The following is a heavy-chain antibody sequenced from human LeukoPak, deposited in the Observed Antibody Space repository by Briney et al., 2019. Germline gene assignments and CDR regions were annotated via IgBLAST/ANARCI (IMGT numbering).Heavy chain of an antibody. CDR2: IYHSGRT. V-gene: IGHV4-30-2*01. Sequence: SETLSLTCTVSGGSISSGGYYWSWIRQPPGKGLEWNGYIYHSGRTYYNPSLKSRVTISVDRSKNQFSLKLSSVTAADTAVYYCARAPGYCTSTSCPGAFDVWGQGTMVTVSS. D-gene: IGHD2-2*01. J-gene: IGHJ3*01. CDR3: ARAPGYCTSTSCPGAFDV. CDR1: GGSISSGGYY.